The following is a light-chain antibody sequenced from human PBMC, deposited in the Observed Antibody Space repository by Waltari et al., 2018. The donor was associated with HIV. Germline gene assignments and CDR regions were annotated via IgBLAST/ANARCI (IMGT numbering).Light chain of an antibody. CDR2: EVS. CDR3: SSYTSSSTYV. J-gene: IGLJ1*01. CDR1: SSDVGGYNY. Sequence: QSALTQPASVSGSPGQSLTISCPGTSSDVGGYNYVSWYQQHPGKAPKLMIYEVSNRPSGVSNRFSGSKSGNTASLTISGLQAEDEAGYYCSSYTSSSTYVFGTETTVTVL. V-gene: IGLV2-14*01.